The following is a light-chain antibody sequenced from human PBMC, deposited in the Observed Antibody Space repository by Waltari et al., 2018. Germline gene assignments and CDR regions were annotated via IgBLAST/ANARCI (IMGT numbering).Light chain of an antibody. Sequence: EIVLTQPPGTLSLSPGERATISCRASQSISRYVAWYQQKPGQPPRLLIFGASSRATGIPDRFSGSGFGTDFSLTISRLEPEDFAVYSCQHYVRLPVTFGQGTKVEIK. V-gene: IGKV3-20*01. CDR3: QHYVRLPVT. CDR2: GAS. CDR1: QSISRY. J-gene: IGKJ1*01.